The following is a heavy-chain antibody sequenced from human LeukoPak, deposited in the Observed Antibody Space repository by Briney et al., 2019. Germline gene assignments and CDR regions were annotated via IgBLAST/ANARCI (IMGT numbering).Heavy chain of an antibody. J-gene: IGHJ6*02. Sequence: TSETLSLTCTVSGGSISSSSYYWGWIRQPPGKGLEWIGSIYYSGSTYYNPSLKSRVTISVNTSKNQFSLKLSSVTAADTAVYYCARQDLIWFGELSYYYYYGMDVWGQGTTVTVSS. D-gene: IGHD3-10*01. CDR2: IYYSGST. CDR1: GGSISSSSYY. V-gene: IGHV4-39*01. CDR3: ARQDLIWFGELSYYYYYGMDV.